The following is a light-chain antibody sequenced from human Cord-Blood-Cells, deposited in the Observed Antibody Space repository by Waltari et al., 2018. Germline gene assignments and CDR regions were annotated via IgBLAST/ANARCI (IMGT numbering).Light chain of an antibody. V-gene: IGLV2-8*01. Sequence: QSALTQPPSASGSPGQSVTISCTGPSHHVGGYTYVPCYQQHPGKAPKLMIYEVSKRPSGVPDRFSGSKSGNTASLTVSGLQAEDEADYYCSSYAGSNNLVFGGGTKLTVL. CDR2: EVS. CDR1: SHHVGGYTY. CDR3: SSYAGSNNLV. J-gene: IGLJ3*02.